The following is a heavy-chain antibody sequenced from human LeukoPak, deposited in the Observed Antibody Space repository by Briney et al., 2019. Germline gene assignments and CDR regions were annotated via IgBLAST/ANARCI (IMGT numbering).Heavy chain of an antibody. V-gene: IGHV4-30-2*01. CDR2: IYHSGST. Sequence: PSPTLSLTCTVPGGAISIGGSSWRRIRLPPGKGLEWTGYIYHSGSTYYNPSLKSRVTISVDRSKNQLSLKLSSVTAADTAVYYCARSAGDYWGQGTLVTVSS. J-gene: IGHJ4*02. CDR3: ARSAGDY. CDR1: GGAISIGGSS.